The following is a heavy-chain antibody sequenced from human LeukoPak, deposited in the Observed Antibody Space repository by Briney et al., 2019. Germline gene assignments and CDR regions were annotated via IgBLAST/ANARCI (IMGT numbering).Heavy chain of an antibody. CDR2: ISGSGGST. D-gene: IGHD6-13*01. Sequence: GGSLRLSCAASGLTVSSNYMSWVRQGPEKGLEWVSGISGSGGSTYSADSVQGRYIISRDNSKNTLYLQMNSLRAEDTAVYYCAKGPDSYSSSYHFDSWGQGTLVTVSS. CDR1: GLTVSSNY. J-gene: IGHJ4*02. CDR3: AKGPDSYSSSYHFDS. V-gene: IGHV3-23*01.